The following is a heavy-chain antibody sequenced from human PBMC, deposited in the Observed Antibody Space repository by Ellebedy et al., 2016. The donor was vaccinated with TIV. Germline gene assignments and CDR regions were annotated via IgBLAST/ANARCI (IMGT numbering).Heavy chain of an antibody. CDR1: GFTFSSYW. CDR2: INSDGSST. Sequence: PGGSLRLSCAASGFTFSSYWMHWVRQAPGKGLVWVSRINSDGSSTSYADSVKGRFTISRDNAKNTLYLQMNSLRAEDTAVYYCLRGGYARIYYYYGMDVWGQGTTVTVSS. V-gene: IGHV3-74*01. D-gene: IGHD5-12*01. CDR3: LRGGYARIYYYYGMDV. J-gene: IGHJ6*02.